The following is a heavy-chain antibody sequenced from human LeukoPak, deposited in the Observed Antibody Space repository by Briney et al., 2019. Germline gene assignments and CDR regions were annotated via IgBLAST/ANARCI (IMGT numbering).Heavy chain of an antibody. J-gene: IGHJ5*02. CDR3: ARGSTVVVVAATQNWLDP. V-gene: IGHV1-8*01. Sequence: ASVKVSCKASGYTFTSYDINWVRQATGQGLEWMGWMNPNSGNTGYAQKFQGRVTMTRNTSISTAYMELSSLRSEDTAVYYCARGSTVVVVAATQNWLDPWGQGTLVTVSS. CDR2: MNPNSGNT. CDR1: GYTFTSYD. D-gene: IGHD2-15*01.